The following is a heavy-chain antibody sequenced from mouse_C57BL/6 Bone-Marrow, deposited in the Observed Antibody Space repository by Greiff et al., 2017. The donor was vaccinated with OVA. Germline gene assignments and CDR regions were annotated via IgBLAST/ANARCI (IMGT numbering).Heavy chain of an antibody. CDR1: GFTFSSYA. J-gene: IGHJ2*01. V-gene: IGHV5-4*01. CDR2: ISAGGSYT. D-gene: IGHD3-3*01. CDR3: AREGTSDY. Sequence: EVMLVESGGGLVKPGGSLKLSCAASGFTFSSYAMSWVRQTPEKRLEWVATISAGGSYTYYPDNVKGRFTISRDNAKNNLYLQMSHLKSEDTAMYYCAREGTSDYWGQGTTLTVSS.